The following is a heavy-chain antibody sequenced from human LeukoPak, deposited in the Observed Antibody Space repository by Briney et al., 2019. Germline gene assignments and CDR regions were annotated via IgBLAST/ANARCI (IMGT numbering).Heavy chain of an antibody. J-gene: IGHJ4*02. V-gene: IGHV3-30-3*01. D-gene: IGHD3-22*01. CDR3: AKERYYYDSRGYFDY. CDR1: GFTFHSHA. CDR2: ISYDGSIK. Sequence: PGGSLRLSCAASGFTFHSHAMHWVRQTPGKGLEWVTFISYDGSIKYYADSVKGRFTISRDNSKNTLYLQMNSLRAEDTAVYYCAKERYYYDSRGYFDYWGQGTLVTVSS.